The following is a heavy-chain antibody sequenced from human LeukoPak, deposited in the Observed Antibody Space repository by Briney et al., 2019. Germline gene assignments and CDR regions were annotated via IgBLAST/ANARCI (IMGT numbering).Heavy chain of an antibody. CDR2: IWDDGSNK. CDR3: ARDEGYCSSTSCVYYYYGMDV. V-gene: IGHV3-33*01. D-gene: IGHD2-2*01. Sequence: GGSLRLSCAASGFTFSSYGMHWVRQAPGKGLEWVAVIWDDGSNKYYADSVKGRFTISRDNSKNTLYLQMNSLRAEDTAVYYCARDEGYCSSTSCVYYYYGMDVWGQGTTVTVSS. J-gene: IGHJ6*02. CDR1: GFTFSSYG.